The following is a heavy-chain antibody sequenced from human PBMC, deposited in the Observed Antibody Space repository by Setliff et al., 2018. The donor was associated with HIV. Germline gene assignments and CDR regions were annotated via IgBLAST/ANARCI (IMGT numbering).Heavy chain of an antibody. CDR3: ARAYSNSYYYYYYMDV. V-gene: IGHV1-69*13. CDR1: GGTFSSYA. Sequence: AASVKVSCKASGGTFSSYAISWVRQAPGQGLEWMGGIIPIFGTANYAQKFQGRVTITADESTSTAYMELSSLRSEDTAVYYCARAYSNSYYYYYYMDVWGKGTTVTVSS. D-gene: IGHD4-4*01. CDR2: IIPIFGTA. J-gene: IGHJ6*03.